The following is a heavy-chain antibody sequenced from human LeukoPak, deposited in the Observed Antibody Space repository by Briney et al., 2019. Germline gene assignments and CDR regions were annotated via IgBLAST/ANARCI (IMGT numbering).Heavy chain of an antibody. Sequence: GPSVKVSCKAFGYTLTDYHMHWVRQAPGQRLEWMGWIDPNTGDTNCAQKFQGRVTMTRDTTISTAYMELSRLRSNDTAVFYCATLMAHLDYWGQGTLVTVSS. V-gene: IGHV1-2*02. CDR1: GYTLTDYH. CDR2: IDPNTGDT. J-gene: IGHJ4*02. D-gene: IGHD2-8*01. CDR3: ATLMAHLDY.